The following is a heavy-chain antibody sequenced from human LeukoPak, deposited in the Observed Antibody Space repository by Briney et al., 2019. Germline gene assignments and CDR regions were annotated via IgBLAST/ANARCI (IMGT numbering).Heavy chain of an antibody. CDR3: ARIIAAAGVPYYYYYMDV. CDR2: FSYDGSNE. D-gene: IGHD6-13*01. V-gene: IGHV3-30-3*01. J-gene: IGHJ6*03. Sequence: GGSLRLSCAASGFTFSSFAMHWVRQAPGKGLEWVAAFSYDGSNEYYADSVRGRFTISRDNSENTLYLQMNSLRAEDTAVYYCARIIAAAGVPYYYYYMDVWGKGXTXTVSS. CDR1: GFTFSSFA.